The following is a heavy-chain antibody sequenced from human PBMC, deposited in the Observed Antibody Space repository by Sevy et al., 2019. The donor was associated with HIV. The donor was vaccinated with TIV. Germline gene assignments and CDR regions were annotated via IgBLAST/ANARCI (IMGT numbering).Heavy chain of an antibody. CDR3: ARLKQQLFDYFDY. J-gene: IGHJ4*02. Sequence: ASVKVSCKASGYTFTGYYMHWVRQAPGQGLEWMGRINPNSGGTNYAQKFQGRVTMTRDTSISTAYMELSRLRSDDTDAYYCARLKQQLFDYFDYWGQGTLVTVSS. CDR1: GYTFTGYY. D-gene: IGHD6-13*01. V-gene: IGHV1-2*05. CDR2: INPNSGGT.